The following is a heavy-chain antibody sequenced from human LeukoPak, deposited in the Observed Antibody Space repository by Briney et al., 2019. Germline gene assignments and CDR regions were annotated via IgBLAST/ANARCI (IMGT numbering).Heavy chain of an antibody. Sequence: ASVKVSCKAVGYTFPTYGITWVRQAPGQGLEWVGWISAYNGKTNYAQKFQGRVTMTTDTSTSTAYVELRSLRPDDTAVYYCARALGGGQSTYYFDYWGQGSLVTVSS. V-gene: IGHV1-18*01. J-gene: IGHJ4*02. D-gene: IGHD3-16*01. CDR2: ISAYNGKT. CDR1: GYTFPTYG. CDR3: ARALGGGQSTYYFDY.